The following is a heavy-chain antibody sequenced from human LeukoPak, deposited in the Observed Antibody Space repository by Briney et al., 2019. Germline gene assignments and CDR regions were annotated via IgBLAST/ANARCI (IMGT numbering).Heavy chain of an antibody. J-gene: IGHJ4*02. CDR1: GFAFSSYA. CDR3: ARSLKWNLVGFDY. D-gene: IGHD1-1*01. V-gene: IGHV3-23*05. Sequence: PGGSLRLSCAASGFAFSSYAINWVRQAPGKGLQWVSVINNSGTSTFYAGSVKGRFTLSRDNSRNTLYLQMSSLRGEDTALYFCARSLKWNLVGFDYWGQGTLVTVSS. CDR2: INNSGTST.